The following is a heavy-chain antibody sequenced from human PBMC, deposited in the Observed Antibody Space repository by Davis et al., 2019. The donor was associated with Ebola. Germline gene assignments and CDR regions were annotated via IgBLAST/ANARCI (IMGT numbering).Heavy chain of an antibody. D-gene: IGHD3-3*01. CDR2: ISYDGSNK. J-gene: IGHJ6*02. Sequence: SCKASGGTFSSYAMHWVRQAPGKGLEWVAVISYDGSNKYYADSVKGRFTISRDNSKNTLYLQMNSLRAEDTAVYYCARDPSITIFGVVPTGLGGMDVWGQGTTVTVSS. CDR3: ARDPSITIFGVVPTGLGGMDV. CDR1: GGTFSSYA. V-gene: IGHV3-30-3*01.